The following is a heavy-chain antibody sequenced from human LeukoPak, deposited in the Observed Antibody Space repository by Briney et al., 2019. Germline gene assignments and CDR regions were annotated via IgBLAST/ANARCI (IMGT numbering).Heavy chain of an antibody. CDR1: GFTFDHYA. J-gene: IGHJ3*02. CDR3: AKDSGYDYLGVFDI. V-gene: IGHV3-9*03. CDR2: ISWNMGSI. D-gene: IGHD5-12*01. Sequence: TGSSLRLSCAASGFTFDHYAMPWVRQAPRKGLEWVSGISWNMGSIGYADSVQGRFTIYRENAKNSLYLQMNSLRAEDMALYYCAKDSGYDYLGVFDIWGQGTMVTVSS.